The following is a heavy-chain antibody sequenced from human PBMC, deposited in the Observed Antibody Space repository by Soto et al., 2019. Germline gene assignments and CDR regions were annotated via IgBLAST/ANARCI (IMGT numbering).Heavy chain of an antibody. Sequence: ASVKVSCKASGGTFIRYTISWVRQAPGQGLEWMGIIHITTDRTTYKENFQGRVGFTRDTSTSTVYMELSSLRSEDTAVYYCARVRETYSNYPYYWGQGTLVTVSS. CDR3: ARVRETYSNYPYY. V-gene: IGHV1-46*01. CDR1: GGTFIRYT. D-gene: IGHD4-4*01. CDR2: IHITTDRT. J-gene: IGHJ4*02.